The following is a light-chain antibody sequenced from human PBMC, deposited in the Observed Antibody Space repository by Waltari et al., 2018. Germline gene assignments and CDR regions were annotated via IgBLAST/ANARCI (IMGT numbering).Light chain of an antibody. J-gene: IGLJ2*01. CDR1: SSDVGGYNY. Sequence: QSALTQPRSVSGSPGQSVTISCTGTSSDVGGYNYVSWYQQHPGKAPKLMICDVSKRPSGVPDRFSGSKSGNTASLTISGLQAEDEADYYCCSYAGSYTSRVFGGGTKLTVL. CDR2: DVS. V-gene: IGLV2-11*01. CDR3: CSYAGSYTSRV.